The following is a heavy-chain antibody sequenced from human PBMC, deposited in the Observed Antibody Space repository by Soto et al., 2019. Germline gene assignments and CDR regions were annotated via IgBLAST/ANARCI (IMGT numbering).Heavy chain of an antibody. CDR2: ISSSSSTI. V-gene: IGHV3-48*02. CDR1: GFTFSSYS. CDR3: ARDSRGHYYDSSGYFLDY. D-gene: IGHD3-22*01. J-gene: IGHJ4*02. Sequence: PGGSLRLSCAASGFTFSSYSMNWARQAPGKGLEWVSYISSSSSTIYYADSVKGRFTISRDNAKNSLYLQMNSLRDEDTAVYYCARDSRGHYYDSSGYFLDYWGQGTLVTVSS.